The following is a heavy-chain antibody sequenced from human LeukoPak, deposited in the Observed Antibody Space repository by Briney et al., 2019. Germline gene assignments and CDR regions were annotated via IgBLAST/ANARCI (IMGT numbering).Heavy chain of an antibody. CDR2: IIPIFGTA. D-gene: IGHD3-3*01. Sequence: ASVTVSCKASGGSFSSYAISWVRQAPGQGLEWMGGIIPIFGTANYAQKFQGRVTITADESTSTAYIELSSLRSEDTAVYYCARGPARFLEWLSPVGMDVWGKGTTVTVSS. CDR1: GGSFSSYA. V-gene: IGHV1-69*13. CDR3: ARGPARFLEWLSPVGMDV. J-gene: IGHJ6*04.